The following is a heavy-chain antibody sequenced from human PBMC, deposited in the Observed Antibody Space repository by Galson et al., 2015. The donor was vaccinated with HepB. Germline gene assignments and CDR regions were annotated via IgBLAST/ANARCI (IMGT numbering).Heavy chain of an antibody. D-gene: IGHD3-10*01. CDR2: IKQDGSEI. J-gene: IGHJ3*02. CDR1: GFIFSDYW. CDR3: ARDDASDYNAFDI. V-gene: IGHV3-7*01. Sequence: SLRLSCAASGFIFSDYWMSWVRQAPGKGLEWVADIKQDGSEIYSMDSVKGRFTISRDNARSSLYLQMSSLSAEDTAVYYCARDDASDYNAFDIWGQGTMVTVSS.